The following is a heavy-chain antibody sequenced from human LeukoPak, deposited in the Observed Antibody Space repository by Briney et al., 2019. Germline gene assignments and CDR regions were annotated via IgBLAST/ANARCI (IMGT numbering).Heavy chain of an antibody. J-gene: IGHJ6*03. CDR3: AKEGGDIVVVPAARVPYYYMDV. V-gene: IGHV3-23*01. CDR2: ISGSGGRT. Sequence: SGGSLRLSCAASGFTFSSYAMSWVRQAPGKGLEWVSAISGSGGRTYYADSVKGRFTISRDNSKNTLYLQMNSLRAEDTAVYYCAKEGGDIVVVPAARVPYYYMDVWGKGTTVTVSS. CDR1: GFTFSSYA. D-gene: IGHD2-2*01.